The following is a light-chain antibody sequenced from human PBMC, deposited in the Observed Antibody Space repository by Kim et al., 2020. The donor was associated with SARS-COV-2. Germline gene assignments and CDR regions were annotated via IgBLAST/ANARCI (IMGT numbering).Light chain of an antibody. CDR3: SSFALSNIV. J-gene: IGLJ7*01. Sequence: PGQSVTISCTGTSSDVGDYNYVSWYQLHPGTAPKLIIHEVNKRPSGVPDRFSGSKSGNTAFLTVSGLQAEDEADYYCSSFALSNIVFGGGTQLTVL. CDR2: EVN. V-gene: IGLV2-8*01. CDR1: SSDVGDYNY.